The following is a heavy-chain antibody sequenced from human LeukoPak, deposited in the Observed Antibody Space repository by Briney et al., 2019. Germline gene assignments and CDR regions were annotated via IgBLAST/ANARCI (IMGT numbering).Heavy chain of an antibody. CDR3: AKMRGIYYDSSGSAGYFDY. Sequence: GGSLRLSCAASGFTFSSYGMRWVRQAPGKGLEWVANIKQDGSEKYFVDSVKGRFTISRDNANNSLYLQMNSLRAEDTAVYYCAKMRGIYYDSSGSAGYFDYWGQGTLVTVSS. CDR2: IKQDGSEK. D-gene: IGHD3-22*01. CDR1: GFTFSSYG. J-gene: IGHJ4*02. V-gene: IGHV3-7*03.